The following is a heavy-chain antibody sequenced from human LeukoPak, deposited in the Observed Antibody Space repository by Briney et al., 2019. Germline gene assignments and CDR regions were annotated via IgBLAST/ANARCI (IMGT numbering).Heavy chain of an antibody. CDR1: GGSISSISYY. J-gene: IGHJ4*02. Sequence: ASETLSLTCTVSGGSISSISYYWGWIRQPPGKGLEWIGSIYYSGSTYDNPSLKSRVTIAVGKSKNQFSLKLSSVTAADTAVYYCARASHDYGDYSHFDYWGQGTLVTVSS. V-gene: IGHV4-39*07. CDR3: ARASHDYGDYSHFDY. CDR2: IYYSGST. D-gene: IGHD4-17*01.